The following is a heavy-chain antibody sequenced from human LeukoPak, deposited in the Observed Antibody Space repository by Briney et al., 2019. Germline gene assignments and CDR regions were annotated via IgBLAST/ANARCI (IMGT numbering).Heavy chain of an antibody. J-gene: IGHJ5*02. D-gene: IGHD3-10*01. Sequence: NPSETLSLTCAVYGGSFSGYYWSWIRQPPGKGLEWIGEINHSGSTNYNPSLKGRVTISVDTSKNQFSLKLSSVTAADTAVYYCARRIYYYGSGSYGNWFDPWGQGTLVTVSS. CDR1: GGSFSGYY. V-gene: IGHV4-34*01. CDR3: ARRIYYYGSGSYGNWFDP. CDR2: INHSGST.